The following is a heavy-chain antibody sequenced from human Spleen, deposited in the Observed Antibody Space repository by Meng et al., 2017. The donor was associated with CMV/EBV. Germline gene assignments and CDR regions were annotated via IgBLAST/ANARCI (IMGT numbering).Heavy chain of an antibody. CDR1: GATVSTNSTA. D-gene: IGHD4-17*01. J-gene: IGHJ4*02. CDR2: TYYRSKWAN. Sequence: SGATVSTNSTAWTWIRQSPSRGLEWLGRTYYRSKWANDYAVSVKSRITINPDTSKNQFSLQLTSVTPEDTAVYYCARDKYDGDFLDYWGQGTLVTVSS. CDR3: ARDKYDGDFLDY. V-gene: IGHV6-1*01.